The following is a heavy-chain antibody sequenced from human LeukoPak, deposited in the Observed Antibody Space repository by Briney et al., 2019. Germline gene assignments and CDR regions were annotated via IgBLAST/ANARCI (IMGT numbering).Heavy chain of an antibody. CDR3: AVPKRGYSSSWFDY. CDR1: GFTFSSYG. Sequence: GGSLRLSCAASGFTFSSYGMHWVRQAPGKGLEWVAVISYDGSNKYYADSVKGRFTIPRDNSKNTLYLQMNSLRAEDTAVYYCAVPKRGYSSSWFDYWGQGTLVTVSS. V-gene: IGHV3-30*03. D-gene: IGHD6-13*01. CDR2: ISYDGSNK. J-gene: IGHJ4*02.